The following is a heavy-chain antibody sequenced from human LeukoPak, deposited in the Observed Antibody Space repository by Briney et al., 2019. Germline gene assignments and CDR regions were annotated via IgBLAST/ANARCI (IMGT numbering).Heavy chain of an antibody. D-gene: IGHD3-10*01. Sequence: EASEKVSCKASGYTFTRYGISWVRQAPGQGLEWMGWINPNSGGTNYAQKLQGRVTMTTDTSTSTAYMDLRSLRSDDTALYYCATSITMVRGVIISGDWFDPWGQGTLVTVSS. J-gene: IGHJ5*02. CDR3: ATSITMVRGVIISGDWFDP. CDR1: GYTFTRYG. V-gene: IGHV1-18*01. CDR2: INPNSGGT.